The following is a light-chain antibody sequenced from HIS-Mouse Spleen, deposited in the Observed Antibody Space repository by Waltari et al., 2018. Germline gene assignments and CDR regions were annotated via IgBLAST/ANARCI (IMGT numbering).Light chain of an antibody. CDR3: CSYAGSSTWV. CDR2: EGS. Sequence: QSALTQPASVSGSPGQSITISCTGTSSDVGGYNLVSWYQQHPGKAPKLMFYEGSKRPSGVSNRFSGSKSGNTASLTISGLQAEDEADYSCCSYAGSSTWVFGGGTKLTVL. CDR1: SSDVGGYNL. V-gene: IGLV2-23*01. J-gene: IGLJ3*02.